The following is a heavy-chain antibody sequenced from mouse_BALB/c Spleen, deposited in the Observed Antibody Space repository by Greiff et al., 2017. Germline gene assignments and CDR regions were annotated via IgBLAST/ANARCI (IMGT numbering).Heavy chain of an antibody. CDR2: ISNLAYSI. CDR1: GFTFSDYG. D-gene: IGHD2-1*01. CDR3: AREGNYEGAYYAMDY. V-gene: IGHV5-15*02. Sequence: DVHLVESGGGLVQPGGSRKLSCAASGFTFSDYGMAWVRQAPGKGPEWVAFISNLAYSIYYADTVTGRFTISRENAKNTLYLEMSSLRSEDTAMYYCAREGNYEGAYYAMDYWGQGTSVTVSS. J-gene: IGHJ4*01.